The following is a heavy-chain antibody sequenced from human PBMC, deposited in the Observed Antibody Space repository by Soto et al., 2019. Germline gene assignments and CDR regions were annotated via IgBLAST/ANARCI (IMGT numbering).Heavy chain of an antibody. J-gene: IGHJ4*02. CDR2: ISAYNGNT. Sequence: ASVKVSCKGSGGTFSSYGISWVRQAPGQGLEWMGWISAYNGNTNYAQKLQGRVTMTTDTSTSTAYMELRGLRSDDTAVYYCARDPPYCGGDCYSGYFDYWGQGTLVTVSS. CDR3: ARDPPYCGGDCYSGYFDY. CDR1: GGTFSSYG. V-gene: IGHV1-18*04. D-gene: IGHD2-21*02.